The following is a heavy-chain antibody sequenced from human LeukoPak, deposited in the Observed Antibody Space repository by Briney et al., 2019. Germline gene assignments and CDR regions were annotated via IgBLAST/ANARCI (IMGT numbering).Heavy chain of an antibody. CDR1: GDSVSSNRAG. Sequence: SQTLSLTCAISGDSVSSNRAGWNWIRQSPSRGLEWLGRTYYRSKWYNDFAPSVRNRIAINPDTFKNQFSLKMSSVTAADTAVYYCARESRLQNPLDYWGQGTLVTVSS. J-gene: IGHJ4*02. CDR3: ARESRLQNPLDY. V-gene: IGHV6-1*01. CDR2: TYYRSKWYN. D-gene: IGHD5-24*01.